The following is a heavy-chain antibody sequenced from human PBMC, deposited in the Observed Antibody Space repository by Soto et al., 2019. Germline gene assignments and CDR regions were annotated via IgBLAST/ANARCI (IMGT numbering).Heavy chain of an antibody. Sequence: QVQLVQSGAEVKKPGSSVTVSCTASGGTFGSYAISWVRQAPGQGLEWMGGIIPIPGTANYAQKLQGRVTIAADESTSTAYTELSSLRSEDTAVYYCARSQGSSTSLEIYYYYYYGMDVWGQGTTVTVSS. J-gene: IGHJ6*02. CDR3: ARSQGSSTSLEIYYYYYYGMDV. CDR2: IIPIPGTA. CDR1: GGTFGSYA. D-gene: IGHD2-2*01. V-gene: IGHV1-69*01.